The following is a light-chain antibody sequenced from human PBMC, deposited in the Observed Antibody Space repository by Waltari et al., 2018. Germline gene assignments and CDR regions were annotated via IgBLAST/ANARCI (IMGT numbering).Light chain of an antibody. CDR1: NIGSHS. CDR3: QVWDRSSAHRHVV. CDR2: DDS. J-gene: IGLJ2*01. V-gene: IGLV3-21*02. Sequence: SYVLTQPPSVSVAPGQTATITCGGDNIGSHSVHWYQRKPGQAPVVVVNDDSDRPSGIPERFSGSNSGNTATLTISRVEAGDEADYDCQVWDRSSAHRHVVFGGGTKLTVL.